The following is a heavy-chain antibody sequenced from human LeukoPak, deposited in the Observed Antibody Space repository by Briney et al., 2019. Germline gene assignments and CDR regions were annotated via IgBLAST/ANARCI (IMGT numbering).Heavy chain of an antibody. CDR1: TYGYTFSSHW. J-gene: IGHJ4*02. CDR3: ARHLWVQDEYYFDY. D-gene: IGHD2/OR15-2a*01. Sequence: GESLKISCKGPTYGYTFSSHWIGWVRQMPGKGLEWMGIIYPGDSDTRYSPSFQGQVTISADKSLSTAYLQWSSLKASDTAMYYCARHLWVQDEYYFDYWGQGTLVTVSS. V-gene: IGHV5-51*01. CDR2: IYPGDSDT.